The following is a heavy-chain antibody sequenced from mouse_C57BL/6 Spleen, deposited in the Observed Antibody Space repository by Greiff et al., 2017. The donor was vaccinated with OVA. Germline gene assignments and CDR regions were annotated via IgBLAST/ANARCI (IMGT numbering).Heavy chain of an antibody. Sequence: EVQLQQSGPELVKPGASVKISCKASGYTFTDYYMNWVKQSHGKSLEWIGDINPNNGGTSYNQKFKGKATLTVDKSSSTAYMELRSLTSEDSAVYYCARDKSKRGYYFDYWGQGTTLTVSS. CDR2: INPNNGGT. D-gene: IGHD1-3*01. V-gene: IGHV1-26*01. CDR1: GYTFTDYY. CDR3: ARDKSKRGYYFDY. J-gene: IGHJ2*01.